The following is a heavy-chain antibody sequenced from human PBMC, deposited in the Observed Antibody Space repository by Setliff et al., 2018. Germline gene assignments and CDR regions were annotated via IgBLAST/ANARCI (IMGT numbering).Heavy chain of an antibody. Sequence: SETLSLTCTVSGGSISDNNYYWGWIRQPPGKELEWIGGISHSGNKYYNPSFRGRVTIPVDTAKTQFSLRLISVTAADTAVYYCARHLSSGSYYGGAYYYMDVWGKGTTVTVS. D-gene: IGHD1-26*01. CDR1: GGSISDNNYY. CDR2: ISHSGNK. J-gene: IGHJ6*03. CDR3: ARHLSSGSYYGGAYYYMDV. V-gene: IGHV4-39*01.